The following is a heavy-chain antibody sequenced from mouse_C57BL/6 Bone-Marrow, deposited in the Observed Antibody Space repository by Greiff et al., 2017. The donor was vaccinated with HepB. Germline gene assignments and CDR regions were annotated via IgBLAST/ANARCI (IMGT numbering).Heavy chain of an antibody. CDR1: GFTFSSYA. J-gene: IGHJ3*01. V-gene: IGHV5-4*03. Sequence: EVMLVESGGGLVKPGGSLKLSCAASGFTFSSYAMSWVRQTPEKRLEWVATISDGGSYTYYPDNVKGRFTISRDNAKNNLYLQMSHLKSEDTAMYYGARRGDYDGFAYWGQGTLVTVSA. CDR3: ARRGDYDGFAY. CDR2: ISDGGSYT. D-gene: IGHD2-4*01.